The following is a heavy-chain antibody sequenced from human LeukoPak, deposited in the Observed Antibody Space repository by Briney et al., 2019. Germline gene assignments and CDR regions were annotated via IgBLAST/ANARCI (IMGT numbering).Heavy chain of an antibody. CDR2: INPNSGGT. CDR3: ASALGYSYGYREGKNAFDI. V-gene: IGHV1-2*02. CDR1: GYTFTGYY. J-gene: IGHJ3*02. Sequence: GASVKVSCKASGYTFTGYYMHWVRQAPGQGLEWMGWINPNSGGTNYAQKFQGRVTMTRDTSISTAYMELSRLRSDDTAVYYCASALGYSYGYREGKNAFDIWGQGTMVTVSS. D-gene: IGHD5-18*01.